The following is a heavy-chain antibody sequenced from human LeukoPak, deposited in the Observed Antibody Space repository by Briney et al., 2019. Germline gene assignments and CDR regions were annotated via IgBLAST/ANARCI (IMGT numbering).Heavy chain of an antibody. J-gene: IGHJ4*02. Sequence: ASVKVSCKASGYTFTGYYMHWVRQAPGQGLESMGRINPNSGGTNYAQKFQGRVTMTRDTSISTAYMELSRLRSDDTAVYYCARASSAAGRGPSDYWGQGTLVTVSS. D-gene: IGHD6-13*01. CDR1: GYTFTGYY. V-gene: IGHV1-2*06. CDR3: ARASSAAGRGPSDY. CDR2: INPNSGGT.